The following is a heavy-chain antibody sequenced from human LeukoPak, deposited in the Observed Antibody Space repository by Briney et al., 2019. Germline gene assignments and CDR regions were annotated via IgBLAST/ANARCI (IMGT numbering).Heavy chain of an antibody. V-gene: IGHV4-39*07. J-gene: IGHJ5*02. CDR3: ARERYYYGGKTWFDP. Sequence: SETLSLTCSVSGGYIITSDHYWGWIRQPPWKGLEWIGSIYYTGSTSTNPFFKSRVTVSVDTSKNQFSLNLTSVTAADTAVYYCARERYYYGGKTWFDPWGQGTLVIVSS. CDR2: IYYTGST. CDR1: GGYIITSDHY. D-gene: IGHD4-23*01.